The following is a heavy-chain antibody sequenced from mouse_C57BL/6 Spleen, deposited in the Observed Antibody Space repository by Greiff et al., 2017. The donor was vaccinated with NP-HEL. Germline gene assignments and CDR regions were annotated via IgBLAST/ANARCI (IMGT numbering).Heavy chain of an antibody. CDR3: ARPIYYDYDDYYAMDY. CDR2: ISNGGGST. Sequence: EVKLVESGGGLVQPGGSLKLSCAASGFTFSDYYMYWVRQTPEKRLEWVAYISNGGGSTYYPDTVKGRFTISRDNAKNTLYLQMSRLKSEDTAMYYCARPIYYDYDDYYAMDYWGQGTSVTVSS. CDR1: GFTFSDYY. D-gene: IGHD2-4*01. V-gene: IGHV5-12*01. J-gene: IGHJ4*01.